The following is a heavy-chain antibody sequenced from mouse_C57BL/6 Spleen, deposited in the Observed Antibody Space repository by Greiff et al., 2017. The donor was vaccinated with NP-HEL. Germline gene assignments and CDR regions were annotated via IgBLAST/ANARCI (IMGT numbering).Heavy chain of an antibody. CDR2: IDSSDSYT. Sequence: VQLQQPGAELVKPGASVKLSCKASGYTFTSYWMQWVKQRPGQGLEWIGEIDSSDSYTNYNQKFKGKATLTVDTSSSTAYMQLSSLTSEDSAVYYCARRADGYYPFDYWGQGTTLTVSS. V-gene: IGHV1-50*01. J-gene: IGHJ2*01. CDR3: ARRADGYYPFDY. D-gene: IGHD2-3*01. CDR1: GYTFTSYW.